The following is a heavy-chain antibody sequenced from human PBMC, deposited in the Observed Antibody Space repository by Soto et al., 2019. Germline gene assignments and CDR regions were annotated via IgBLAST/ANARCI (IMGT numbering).Heavy chain of an antibody. J-gene: IGHJ3*02. CDR1: GYSFTSYW. Sequence: GESLKISCKGSGYSFTSYWIGWVRQMPGKGLEWMGIIYPGDSDTRYSPSFQGQVTISADKSISTAYLQWSSLKASDTAMYYWARPMVRSHDAFESWGQGTMVTVSS. V-gene: IGHV5-51*01. CDR2: IYPGDSDT. D-gene: IGHD3-10*01. CDR3: ARPMVRSHDAFES.